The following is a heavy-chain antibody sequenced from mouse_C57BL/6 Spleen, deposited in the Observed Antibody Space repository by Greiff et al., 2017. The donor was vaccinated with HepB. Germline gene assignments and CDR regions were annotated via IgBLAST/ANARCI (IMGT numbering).Heavy chain of an antibody. D-gene: IGHD2-3*01. V-gene: IGHV5-9*01. CDR1: GFTFSSYT. Sequence: EVKLQESGGGLVKPGGSLKLSCAASGFTFSSYTMSWVRQTPEKRLEWVATISGGGGNTYYPDSVKGRFTIARDNAKNTRYMQMSSLRSEESALYDCDRERLYDGYYRGYYFDYWGQGTTLTVSS. J-gene: IGHJ2*01. CDR2: ISGGGGNT. CDR3: DRERLYDGYYRGYYFDY.